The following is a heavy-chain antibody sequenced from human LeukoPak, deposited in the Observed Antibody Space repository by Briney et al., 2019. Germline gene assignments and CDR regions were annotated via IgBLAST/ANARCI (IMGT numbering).Heavy chain of an antibody. Sequence: GGSLRLSCAASGFTFSNYWMTWVRQAPGKGLEWVANIKQDGSEKYYVDSVKGRFTISRDNAKKSLYLQMNTLRAEDTAVYYCVRDAGSRDWFDPWGQGTLVTVSS. V-gene: IGHV3-7*01. CDR3: VRDAGSRDWFDP. J-gene: IGHJ5*02. CDR1: GFTFSNYW. CDR2: IKQDGSEK. D-gene: IGHD5-24*01.